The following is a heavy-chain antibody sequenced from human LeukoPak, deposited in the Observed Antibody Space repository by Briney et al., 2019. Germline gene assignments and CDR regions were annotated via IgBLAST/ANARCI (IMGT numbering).Heavy chain of an antibody. Sequence: SVKVSCKASGGTFSSYAISWVRRAPGQGLKWMGRILPIFGTANYAQKFQGRVTITTDESTSTVYMELSSLRSEDTAVYYCARSHIGYCSSTSCPAAWFDPWGQGTLVTVSS. J-gene: IGHJ5*02. CDR2: ILPIFGTA. CDR1: GGTFSSYA. V-gene: IGHV1-69*05. CDR3: ARSHIGYCSSTSCPAAWFDP. D-gene: IGHD2-2*01.